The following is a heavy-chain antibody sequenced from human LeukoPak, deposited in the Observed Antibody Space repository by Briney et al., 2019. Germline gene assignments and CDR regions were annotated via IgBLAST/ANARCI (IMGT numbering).Heavy chain of an antibody. CDR2: TYYRSKWYY. D-gene: IGHD3-10*01. CDR3: ARDLSGLFDP. J-gene: IGHJ5*02. Sequence: SQTLSLTCAISGDSVSGNRPAWNWIRESPSRGLEWLGRTYYRSKWYYDYAVSVKSRITINPDTSKNQFSLQLNSVTPEDTAVYYCARDLSGLFDPWGQGILVTVSS. CDR1: GDSVSGNRPA. V-gene: IGHV6-1*01.